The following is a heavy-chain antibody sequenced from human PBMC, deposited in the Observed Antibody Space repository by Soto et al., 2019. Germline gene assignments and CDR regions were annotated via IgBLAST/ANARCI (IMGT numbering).Heavy chain of an antibody. D-gene: IGHD6-6*01. Sequence: SVKVSCKASGGTFNSYAISWVRQAPGQGLEWMGGINAVFGTANYAQKFKGRVTITADQSTRTVYMHLNSLRSEDTAVYFCARVDHTALLSAHTAVYKYLVDLWGQG. CDR3: ARVDHTALLSAHTAVYKYLVDL. J-gene: IGHJ5*02. CDR1: GGTFNSYA. V-gene: IGHV1-69*13. CDR2: INAVFGTA.